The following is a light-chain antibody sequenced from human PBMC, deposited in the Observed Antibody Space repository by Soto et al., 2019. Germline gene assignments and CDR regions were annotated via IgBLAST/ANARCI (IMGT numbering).Light chain of an antibody. CDR1: SSDVGTYNY. J-gene: IGLJ1*01. Sequence: QSALTQPASVSGSPGQSIAISCTGTSSDVGTYNYVSWYQQHPGKAPKLIIYEVSNRPSGVSNRFSGSKSGNTASLTISGLQAEDEADYYCSSYTGSTDYVFGTGTKVTVL. CDR2: EVS. V-gene: IGLV2-14*01. CDR3: SSYTGSTDYV.